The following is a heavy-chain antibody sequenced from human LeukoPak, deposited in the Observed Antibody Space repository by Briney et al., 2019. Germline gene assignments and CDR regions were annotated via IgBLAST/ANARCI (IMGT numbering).Heavy chain of an antibody. V-gene: IGHV3-23*01. CDR3: AKDLVLLVAGTTGYFDY. Sequence: GGSLRLSWAASGFTFSSYAMSWVRQAPGKGLEWVSAISGSGGSTYYADSVKGRFTISRDNSKNTLYLQMNSLRAEDTAVYYCAKDLVLLVAGTTGYFDYWGQGTLVTVSS. D-gene: IGHD6-19*01. J-gene: IGHJ4*02. CDR1: GFTFSSYA. CDR2: ISGSGGST.